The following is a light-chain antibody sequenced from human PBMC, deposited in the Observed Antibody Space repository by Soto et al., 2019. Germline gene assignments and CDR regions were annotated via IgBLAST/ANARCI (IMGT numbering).Light chain of an antibody. CDR1: QRLNSN. Sequence: EAAMTQSQATLSVSPGETVTLSCRTSQRLNSNLAWYQQKLGQPPRVLIYGASTRATGIPARFSGSGSGTDFTLTISSLDSEDFAVYYCHEYNTWPWTFGHGTKVDIK. CDR2: GAS. CDR3: HEYNTWPWT. V-gene: IGKV3-15*01. J-gene: IGKJ1*01.